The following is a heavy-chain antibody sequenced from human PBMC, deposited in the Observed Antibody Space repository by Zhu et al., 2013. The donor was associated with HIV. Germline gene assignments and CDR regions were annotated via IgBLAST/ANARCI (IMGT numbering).Heavy chain of an antibody. J-gene: IGHJ4*02. CDR3: ARDPQFSSSCPDY. CDR2: IWYDGSNK. CDR1: GFTFSNYG. V-gene: IGHV3-33*01. Sequence: QVQLVESGGGVVQPGRSLRLSCVASGFTFSNYGMHWVRQAPGKGLEWVAVIWYDGSNKYYADSVKGRFTISRDNSRNTLYLQMNSLRAEDTAVYYCARDPQFSSSCPDYWGQGTLVTVSS. D-gene: IGHD6-13*01.